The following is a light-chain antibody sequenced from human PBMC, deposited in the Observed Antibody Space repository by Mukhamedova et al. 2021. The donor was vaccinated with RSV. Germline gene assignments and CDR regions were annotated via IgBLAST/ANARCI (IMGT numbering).Light chain of an antibody. J-gene: IGLJ2*01. Sequence: DVGGYNYVSWYQQHPGKAPKLMIYDVSNRPSGVSNRFSGSKSGNKASLTISGLQAEDAADYYCSSYTSSSTLVFGGGTKLTVL. CDR2: DVS. CDR3: SSYTSSSTLV. V-gene: IGLV2-14*04. CDR1: DVGGYNY.